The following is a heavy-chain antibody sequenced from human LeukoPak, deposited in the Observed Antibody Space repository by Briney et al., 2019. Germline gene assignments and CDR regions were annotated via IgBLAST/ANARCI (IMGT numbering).Heavy chain of an antibody. CDR2: ISPIFGTA. CDR3: ARDSGTSVYFDY. J-gene: IGHJ4*02. D-gene: IGHD1-7*01. CDR1: GVTFSSYA. Sequence: SVKVSCKASGVTFSSYAISWVRQAPGPGLEGMGGISPIFGTANYAPKFQGRVTITEDKPTSTAYMELSSLRSGETAVYYCARDSGTSVYFDYWGQGTLVTVSS. V-gene: IGHV1-69*06.